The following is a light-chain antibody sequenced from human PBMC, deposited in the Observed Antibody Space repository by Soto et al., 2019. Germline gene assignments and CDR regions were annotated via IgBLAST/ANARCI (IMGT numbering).Light chain of an antibody. CDR3: MQGTHWPIT. CDR1: QSLAYSDGNSH. J-gene: IGKJ1*01. CDR2: RVS. Sequence: DVVLTQSPLSLPVTLGQPASISCRSSQSLAYSDGNSHLNWFQQRPGQSPRRLIYRVSNRDSGVPDRFSGSGSGTVFTLKISRVEAEDVGVYYCMQGTHWPITFGQGTKV. V-gene: IGKV2-30*01.